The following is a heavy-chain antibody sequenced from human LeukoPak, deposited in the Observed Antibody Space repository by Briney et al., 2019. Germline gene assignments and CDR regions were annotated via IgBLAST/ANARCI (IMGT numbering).Heavy chain of an antibody. V-gene: IGHV3-23*01. D-gene: IGHD3-3*01. J-gene: IGHJ4*02. CDR2: ISGSGGRT. CDR3: VIWSGYYM. Sequence: PGGSLRLSCAVSGFTFSSYVMTWVRQVPGKGLEWVSGISGSGGRTYYADSVKGRFTISRDNSKNTLYLQMNSLRAEDTAVYYCVIWSGYYMWGQGTLVTVSS. CDR1: GFTFSSYV.